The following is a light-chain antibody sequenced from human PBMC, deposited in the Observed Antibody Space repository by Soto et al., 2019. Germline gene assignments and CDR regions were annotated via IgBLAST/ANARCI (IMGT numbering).Light chain of an antibody. V-gene: IGKV1-5*03. CDR3: QQYKSFSLT. CDR1: QSINNW. J-gene: IGKJ4*01. CDR2: KTS. Sequence: DIQMTQSPSTLSASVGDRVTITCRASQSINNWLAWYQQKPGKAPNLLIYKTSDLESGVPSRLSGSGSGTEFSLTISSLQSDDFATYHCQQYKSFSLTFGGGTRVEVK.